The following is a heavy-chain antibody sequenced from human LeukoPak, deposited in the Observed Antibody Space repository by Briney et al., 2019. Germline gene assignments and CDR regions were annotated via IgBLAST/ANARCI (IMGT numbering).Heavy chain of an antibody. J-gene: IGHJ5*02. CDR3: AREGPGNYYDSSGYTLRGNWLDP. Sequence: SETLSLTCTVSGGSISSSSYYWGWIRQPPGKGLEWIGSIYYSGSTYYNPSLKSRVTISVDTSKNQFSLKLSSVTAADTAVYYCAREGPGNYYDSSGYTLRGNWLDPWGQGTLVTVSS. CDR2: IYYSGST. CDR1: GGSISSSSYY. D-gene: IGHD3-22*01. V-gene: IGHV4-39*07.